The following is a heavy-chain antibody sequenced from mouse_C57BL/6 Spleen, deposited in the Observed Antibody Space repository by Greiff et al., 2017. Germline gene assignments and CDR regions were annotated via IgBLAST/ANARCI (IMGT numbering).Heavy chain of an antibody. CDR2: ISSGSSTI. J-gene: IGHJ4*01. CDR3: ARMVTGAMDY. Sequence: EVNVVESGGGLVKPGGSLKLSCAASGFTFSDYGMHWVRQAPEKGLEWVAYISSGSSTIYYADTVKGRFTISRDNAKNTLFLQMTSLRSEDTAMYYCARMVTGAMDYWGQGTSVTVSS. D-gene: IGHD2-2*01. CDR1: GFTFSDYG. V-gene: IGHV5-17*01.